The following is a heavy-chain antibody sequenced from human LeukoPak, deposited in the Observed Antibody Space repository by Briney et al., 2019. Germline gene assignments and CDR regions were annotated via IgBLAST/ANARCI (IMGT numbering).Heavy chain of an antibody. J-gene: IGHJ5*02. CDR1: GGSISSSNW. CDR3: ARGLGGSYLFGDANWFDP. Sequence: SGTLSLTCAVSGGSISSSNWRSWVRQPPGKGLEWIGEIYHSGSTNYNPSLKSRVTISVDKSKNQFSLKLSSVTAADTAVYYCARGLGGSYLFGDANWFDPWGQGTLVTVSS. CDR2: IYHSGST. V-gene: IGHV4-4*02. D-gene: IGHD1-26*01.